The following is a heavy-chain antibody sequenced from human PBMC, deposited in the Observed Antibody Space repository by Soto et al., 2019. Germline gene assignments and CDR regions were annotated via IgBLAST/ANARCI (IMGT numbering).Heavy chain of an antibody. J-gene: IGHJ5*02. D-gene: IGHD3-10*01. CDR1: GFNFSSYW. Sequence: GGSLRLSCAAAGFNFSSYWMHWVRQAPGKGLVWVSRINSDGSSTSYADSVKGRFTIPRDNAKNTLYLQMNSLRAEDTAVYYCARDPDYYGSGAKFDPWGQGTLVTVSS. CDR3: ARDPDYYGSGAKFDP. CDR2: INSDGSST. V-gene: IGHV3-74*01.